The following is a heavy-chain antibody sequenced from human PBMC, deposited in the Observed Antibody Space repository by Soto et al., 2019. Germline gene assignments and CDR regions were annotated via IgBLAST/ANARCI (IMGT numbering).Heavy chain of an antibody. CDR1: GFTFSSYG. D-gene: IGHD3-10*01. CDR2: ISYDGRNK. J-gene: IGHJ6*02. V-gene: IGHV3-30*18. Sequence: QVQLVESGGGVVQPGRSLRLSCAASGFTFSSYGMHWVRQAPGKGLEWVAVISYDGRNKYYADSVKGRFTISRDNSKNTLYLQMNSLRAEDTAVYYCAKDLDTMVRGVITGRYGMDVWGQGTTVTVSS. CDR3: AKDLDTMVRGVITGRYGMDV.